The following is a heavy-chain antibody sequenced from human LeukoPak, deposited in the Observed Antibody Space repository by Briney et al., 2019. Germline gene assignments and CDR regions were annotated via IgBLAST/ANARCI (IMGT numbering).Heavy chain of an antibody. Sequence: SETLSLTCAVYGGSFSGYYWSWIRQPPGKGLEWIGEINHSGSTNYNPSLKSRVTISVDTSKNQFSLKLSSVTAADTAVYYCARAFKRYCSGGSCRDYRGQGTLVTVSS. CDR2: INHSGST. J-gene: IGHJ4*02. CDR1: GGSFSGYY. D-gene: IGHD2-15*01. CDR3: ARAFKRYCSGGSCRDY. V-gene: IGHV4-34*01.